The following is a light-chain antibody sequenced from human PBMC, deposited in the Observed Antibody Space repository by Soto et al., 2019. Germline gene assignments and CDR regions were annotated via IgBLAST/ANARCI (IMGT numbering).Light chain of an antibody. Sequence: EIVLTQSPGTLSLSPGERATLSCRASQSVSSTYLAWYQQKPGQAPRLLIYGASSRATGIPDRFGGSGSGTDFTLTISRLEPEDFAVYYCQQYGSSPLTSGGGTKVEIK. CDR2: GAS. CDR1: QSVSSTY. CDR3: QQYGSSPLT. J-gene: IGKJ4*01. V-gene: IGKV3-20*01.